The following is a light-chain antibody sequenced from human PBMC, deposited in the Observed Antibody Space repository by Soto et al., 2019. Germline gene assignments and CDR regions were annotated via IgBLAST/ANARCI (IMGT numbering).Light chain of an antibody. V-gene: IGKV1-39*01. CDR1: QSISSY. CDR3: QQSYSTPWT. J-gene: IGKJ1*01. Sequence: DIQMTQSPSSLSASVGDRVTITCLASQSISSYLNWYQQKPGKAPKLLIYAAPSLQSGVPSRFSGSGSGTDFTLTISSLQPEDFATYYCQQSYSTPWTFGQGTKVDIK. CDR2: AAP.